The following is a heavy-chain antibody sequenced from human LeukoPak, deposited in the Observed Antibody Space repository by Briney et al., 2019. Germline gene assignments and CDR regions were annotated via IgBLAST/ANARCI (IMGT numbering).Heavy chain of an antibody. J-gene: IGHJ4*02. CDR1: GFTFSSYW. CDR2: IKQDGSEI. Sequence: LPGGSLRLSCAASGFTFSSYWMSWVRQAPGKGLEWVANIKQDGSEIYYVDSVKGRFTISRDNAKNSLYLQMNSLRAEDTAVYYCARGPRIAAAGTGVNYWGQGTLVTVSS. V-gene: IGHV3-7*01. CDR3: ARGPRIAAAGTGVNY. D-gene: IGHD6-13*01.